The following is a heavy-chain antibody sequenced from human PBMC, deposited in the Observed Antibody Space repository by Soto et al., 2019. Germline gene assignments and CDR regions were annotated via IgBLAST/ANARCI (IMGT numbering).Heavy chain of an antibody. CDR2: IYYSGST. CDR3: ARDYHDSSGWDENWFDP. D-gene: IGHD3-22*01. Sequence: SETLSLTCTVSGGSISSYYWSWIRQPPGKGLEWIGYIYYSGSTNYNPSLKSRVTISVDTSKNQFSLKLSSVTAADTAVYYCARDYHDSSGWDENWFDPWGQGTLVTVSS. J-gene: IGHJ5*02. CDR1: GGSISSYY. V-gene: IGHV4-59*01.